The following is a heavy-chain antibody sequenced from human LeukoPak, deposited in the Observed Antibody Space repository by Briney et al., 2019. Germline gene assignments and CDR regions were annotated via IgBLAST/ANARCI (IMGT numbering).Heavy chain of an antibody. D-gene: IGHD3-10*01. Sequence: GGTLRLSCAAPGCTFSSYEMSCVGHDSGKGLESVSYISGSGSTIYYADSVQGRFTISRDNAKNSLYLQMNSLRAEDTAVYYCAREGAPSGSFNYYYYYMDVWGKGTTVTVSS. V-gene: IGHV3-48*03. CDR1: GCTFSSYE. CDR2: ISGSGSTI. J-gene: IGHJ6*03. CDR3: AREGAPSGSFNYYYYYMDV.